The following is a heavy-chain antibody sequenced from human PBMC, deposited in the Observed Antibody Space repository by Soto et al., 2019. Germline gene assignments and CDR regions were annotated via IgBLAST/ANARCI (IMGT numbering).Heavy chain of an antibody. CDR1: GFTFSSYS. D-gene: IGHD5-18*01. V-gene: IGHV3-21*01. CDR2: ISSSSSYI. CDR3: ARAANSLAFDI. Sequence: EVQLVESGGGLVKPGGSLRLSCAASGFTFSSYSMNWVRQAPGKGLDWVSSISSSSSYIYYADSVKGRFTISRDNAKNSLYLQTNSLRAEDTAVYYCARAANSLAFDIWGQGTMVTVSS. J-gene: IGHJ3*02.